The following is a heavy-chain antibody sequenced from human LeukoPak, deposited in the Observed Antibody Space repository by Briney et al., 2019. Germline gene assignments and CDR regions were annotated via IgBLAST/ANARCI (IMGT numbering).Heavy chain of an antibody. CDR3: ARDGGTDWYDP. J-gene: IGHJ5*02. V-gene: IGHV3-7*01. D-gene: IGHD3-16*01. Sequence: GGSLRLSCAASGFTISGYWMTWVRQAPGKGLVWVANIKQDGIEKTYVDSVKGRFIISRDNAKNSIYLQMNSLRVEDTAMYYCARDGGTDWYDPWGQGTLVTVSS. CDR2: IKQDGIEK. CDR1: GFTISGYW.